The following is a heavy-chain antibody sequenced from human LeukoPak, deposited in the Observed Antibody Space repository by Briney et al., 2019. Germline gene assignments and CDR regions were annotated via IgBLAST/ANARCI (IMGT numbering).Heavy chain of an antibody. CDR3: ATGPGIAVAGNDAFDI. D-gene: IGHD6-19*01. Sequence: GGSLRLSCAASGFTFSSYSMNWVRQAPGKGLEWVSYISSSSTIYYADSVKGRFTISRDNAKNSLYLQMNSLRAEDTAVYYCATGPGIAVAGNDAFDIWGQGTMVTVSS. J-gene: IGHJ3*02. CDR2: ISSSSTI. CDR1: GFTFSSYS. V-gene: IGHV3-48*04.